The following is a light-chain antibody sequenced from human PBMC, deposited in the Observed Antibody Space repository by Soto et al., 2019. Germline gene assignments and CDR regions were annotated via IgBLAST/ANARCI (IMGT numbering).Light chain of an antibody. Sequence: DIQMTQSPSSLSASVRDSVTITCRASQNIRNYVNWYQQKPGRAPKILIYSASSLQSGVPSRFSGGGSGTDFTLTITSLQPDDFATYYCQQSYSSPWTFGQGTKVEIK. CDR3: QQSYSSPWT. CDR1: QNIRNY. V-gene: IGKV1-39*01. J-gene: IGKJ1*01. CDR2: SAS.